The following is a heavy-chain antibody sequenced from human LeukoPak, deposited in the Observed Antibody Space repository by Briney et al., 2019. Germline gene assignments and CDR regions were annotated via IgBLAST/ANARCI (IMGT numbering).Heavy chain of an antibody. J-gene: IGHJ4*02. D-gene: IGHD2-15*01. CDR3: WLEKVVAAYFDS. CDR1: GGSISSTGPF. V-gene: IGHV4-39*07. CDR2: IYSGGTT. Sequence: SETLSLTYTVSGGSISSTGPFWGWIRQPPGKGLEWIGSIYSGGTTYYNPSLKSRVTISEDTSKNQFSLKMTSMTAADTAIYYCWLEKVVAAYFDSWGQGTLVTVSS.